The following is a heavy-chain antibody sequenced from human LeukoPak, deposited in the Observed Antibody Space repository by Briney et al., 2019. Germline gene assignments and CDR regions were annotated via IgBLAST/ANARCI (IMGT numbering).Heavy chain of an antibody. V-gene: IGHV3-48*01. CDR3: ARVTVGATADYFDS. Sequence: PGGSLRLSCAASGFTFTTYSMNWVRQAPGKGLEWISYISGGSGTIYYADSVKGRFTISRDNARNSLYLQPNSLRAEDTAVYFCARVTVGATADYFDSWGQGTLVTVSS. D-gene: IGHD1-26*01. CDR1: GFTFTTYS. CDR2: ISGGSGTI. J-gene: IGHJ4*02.